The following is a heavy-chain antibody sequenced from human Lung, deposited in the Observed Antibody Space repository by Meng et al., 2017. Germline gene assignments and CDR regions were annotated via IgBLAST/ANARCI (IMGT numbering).Heavy chain of an antibody. CDR2: ISGSGGST. D-gene: IGHD6-19*01. CDR3: AKEGSGEQWLVYFDY. J-gene: IGHJ4*02. V-gene: IGHV3-23*04. Sequence: EVQRVAYGGGLVQPGRTLRLSWEAPGFTFSSYAMSWVRQAPGKGLEWVSAISGSGGSTYYADSVKGRFTISRDNSKNTLYLQMNSLRTEDTAVYYCAKEGSGEQWLVYFDYWGQGTLVTVSS. CDR1: GFTFSSYA.